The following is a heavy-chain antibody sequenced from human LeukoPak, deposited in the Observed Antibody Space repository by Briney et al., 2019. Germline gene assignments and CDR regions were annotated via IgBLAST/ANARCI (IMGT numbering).Heavy chain of an antibody. Sequence: PSETLSLTCTVSGGSISSYYWSWIRQPAGKGLEWIGRIYTSGSTNYNPSLKSRVTMSVDTSKNQFSLKLSSVTAADTAVYYCARDLFEFGDSSSSTYWGQGTLVTVSS. CDR3: ARDLFEFGDSSSSTY. CDR1: GGSISSYY. J-gene: IGHJ4*02. V-gene: IGHV4-4*07. D-gene: IGHD6-6*01. CDR2: IYTSGST.